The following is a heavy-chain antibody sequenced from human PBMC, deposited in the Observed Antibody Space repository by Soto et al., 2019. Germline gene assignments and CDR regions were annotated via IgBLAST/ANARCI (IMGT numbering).Heavy chain of an antibody. CDR2: IYYSGST. V-gene: IGHV4-59*01. J-gene: IGHJ6*02. CDR1: GGSISSYY. Sequence: SETLSLTCTVSGGSISSYYWSRIRQPPGKGLEWIGYIYYSGSTNYNPSLKSRVTISVDTSKNQFSLKLSSVTAADTAVYYCARDPSIAAADYYYGMDVWGQGTTVTVSS. D-gene: IGHD6-13*01. CDR3: ARDPSIAAADYYYGMDV.